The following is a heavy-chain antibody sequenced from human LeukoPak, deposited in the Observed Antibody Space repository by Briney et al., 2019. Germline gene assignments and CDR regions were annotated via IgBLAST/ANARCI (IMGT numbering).Heavy chain of an antibody. CDR1: GFTVSSNY. D-gene: IGHD1-1*01. V-gene: IGHV3-66*01. Sequence: GGSLRLSCAASGFTVSSNYRSWVRQAPGKGLEWVSAIYSGGSTYYADSVKGRFTISRDNSKNTLYLQVNSLRAEQTVVYYCARVVGTGLLDYCGEGSSVTV. J-gene: IGHJ4*02. CDR3: ARVVGTGLLDY. CDR2: IYSGGST.